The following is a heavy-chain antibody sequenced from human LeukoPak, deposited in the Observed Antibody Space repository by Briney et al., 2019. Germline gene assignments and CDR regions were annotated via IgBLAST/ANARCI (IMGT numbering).Heavy chain of an antibody. J-gene: IGHJ4*02. CDR3: ARGRYGSGSYFFDY. V-gene: IGHV4-61*02. D-gene: IGHD3-10*01. Sequence: SQTLSLTCTVSGGSISSGSYYWSWIRQPAGKGLEWIGRIYTSGSTNYNPSLKSRVTISVDTSKNQFSLKLSSVTAADTAVYYCARGRYGSGSYFFDYWGQGTLVTVSS. CDR1: GGSISSGSYY. CDR2: IYTSGST.